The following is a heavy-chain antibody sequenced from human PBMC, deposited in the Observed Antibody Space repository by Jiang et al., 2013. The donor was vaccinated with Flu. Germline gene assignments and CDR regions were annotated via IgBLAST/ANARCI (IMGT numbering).Heavy chain of an antibody. CDR1: GFTFSSYW. Sequence: QLLESGGGLVQPGGSLRLSCAASGFTFSSYWMSWVRQAPGKGLEWVANIKQDGSEKYYVDSVKGRFTISRDNAKNSLYLQMNSLRAEDTAVYYCARSSPRYYYYYYGMDVWGQGTTVTVSS. V-gene: IGHV3-7*01. CDR2: IKQDGSEK. CDR3: ARSSPRYYYYYYGMDV. J-gene: IGHJ6*02.